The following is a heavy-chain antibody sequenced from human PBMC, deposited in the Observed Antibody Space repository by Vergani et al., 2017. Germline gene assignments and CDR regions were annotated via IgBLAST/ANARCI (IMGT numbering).Heavy chain of an antibody. V-gene: IGHV4-59*11. CDR2: IHYSENT. CDR3: ARIFIAVAGTKYYYYMDV. CDR1: FDSIRNLY. Sequence: QLQLQESGPGLVKSSETLSLTCSVSFDSIRNLYCNWIRQPPGKGLEWIGSIHYSENTNYNPSLKTRVTSSVDTSKNQFSRTLPSVTAADTAVYYRARIFIAVAGTKYYYYMDVWGKGTTVTVSS. D-gene: IGHD6-19*01. J-gene: IGHJ6*03.